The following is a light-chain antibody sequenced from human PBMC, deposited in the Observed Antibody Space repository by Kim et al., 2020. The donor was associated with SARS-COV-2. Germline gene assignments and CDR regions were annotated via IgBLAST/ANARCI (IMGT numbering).Light chain of an antibody. CDR3: LQHNTYPIT. Sequence: AAVRDRVTLTCRASQDIRNDLGWYQQNPGRAPNRLIYCASSMQSGVPSRFSGSGSGTKFTLTISSLQPEDFATYFCLQHNTYPITFGRGTRLEIK. CDR2: CAS. CDR1: QDIRND. J-gene: IGKJ5*01. V-gene: IGKV1-17*01.